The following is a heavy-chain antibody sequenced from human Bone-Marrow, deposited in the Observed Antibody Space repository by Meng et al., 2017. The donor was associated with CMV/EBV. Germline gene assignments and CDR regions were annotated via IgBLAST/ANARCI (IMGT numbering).Heavy chain of an antibody. CDR3: AREFIVVGPADIDY. CDR2: IYYSGST. Sequence: SETLSLTCAVYGGSFSGYYWSWIRQPPGKGLEWIGSIYYSGSTYYNPSLKSRVTISVDTSKNQFSLKLSSVTAADTAVYYCAREFIVVGPADIDYWGQGTLVTVSS. V-gene: IGHV4-34*01. D-gene: IGHD2-2*01. J-gene: IGHJ4*02. CDR1: GGSFSGYY.